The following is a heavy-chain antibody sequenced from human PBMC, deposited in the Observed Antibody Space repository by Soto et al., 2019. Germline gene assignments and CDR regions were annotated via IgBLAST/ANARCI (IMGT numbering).Heavy chain of an antibody. Sequence: QVQLRESGPGLVRPSETLSLTCHVSRDSVSGNSWGWLRQAPGERLELIGGTKNYNPSLKSRITVSVDASKNEVSLELRSVSPADTAVYYCAQGSLVFTSWGQGTLVTVSS. CDR2: TK. V-gene: IGHV4-59*02. CDR3: AQGSLVFTS. J-gene: IGHJ5*02. CDR1: RDSVSGNS. D-gene: IGHD1-26*01.